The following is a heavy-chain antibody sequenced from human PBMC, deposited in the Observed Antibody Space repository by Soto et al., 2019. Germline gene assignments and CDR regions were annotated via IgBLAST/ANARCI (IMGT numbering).Heavy chain of an antibody. J-gene: IGHJ4*02. D-gene: IGHD3-10*01. V-gene: IGHV3-23*01. Sequence: GGSLRLSCTGSEFTFNNYAMSWVRQAPGKGLEWVSGISADGAGTYYAESVKGRFTISRDNSKNTVYLQMHRLRDGDTAVYYCARGFSAGKGSPPDYWGQGTLVTVSS. CDR1: EFTFNNYA. CDR3: ARGFSAGKGSPPDY. CDR2: ISADGAGT.